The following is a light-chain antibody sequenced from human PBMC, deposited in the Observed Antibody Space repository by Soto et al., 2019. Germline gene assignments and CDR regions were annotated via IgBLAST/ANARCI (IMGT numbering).Light chain of an antibody. CDR1: SSDVGEENY. CDR2: EVS. Sequence: SALTQPPSASGSPGQSVTITCSGTSSDVGEENYVSWYQQHPGKVPKLILYEVSKRPSGVPDRFSGSMSGNTASLTVSGLQAEDEADYYCSSFAGSPVVFGGGTKLTVL. J-gene: IGLJ2*01. CDR3: SSFAGSPVV. V-gene: IGLV2-8*01.